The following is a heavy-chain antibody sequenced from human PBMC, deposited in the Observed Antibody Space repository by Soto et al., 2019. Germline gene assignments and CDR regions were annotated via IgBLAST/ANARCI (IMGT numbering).Heavy chain of an antibody. Sequence: QVQLVESGGGVVQPGKSLRLSCAASGFKFSQYGIHWVRQAPGRGLEWVAVMWHDGSNEYYADSVKGRFTVSRDNSKNTLYLQLNSLRADDTAVYYCAKDMWAYSSSPEDYDYWCQGNQVTLSS. V-gene: IGHV3-33*06. CDR3: AKDMWAYSSSPEDYDY. CDR1: GFKFSQYG. D-gene: IGHD6-6*01. CDR2: MWHDGSNE. J-gene: IGHJ4*02.